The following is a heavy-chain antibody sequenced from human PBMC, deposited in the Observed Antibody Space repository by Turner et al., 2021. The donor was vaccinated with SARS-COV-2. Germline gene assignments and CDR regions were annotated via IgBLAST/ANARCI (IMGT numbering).Heavy chain of an antibody. CDR3: ARGKDFWSGYSYYGMDV. Sequence: EVQLVESGGGLVQPGGSLRFCCAAPGFTFSSYEMNWVRQAPGKGLEWVSYISSSGSTIYYADSVKGRFTISRDNAKNSLYLQMNSLRAEDTAVYYCARGKDFWSGYSYYGMDVWGQGTTVTVSS. V-gene: IGHV3-48*03. J-gene: IGHJ6*02. D-gene: IGHD3-3*01. CDR1: GFTFSSYE. CDR2: ISSSGSTI.